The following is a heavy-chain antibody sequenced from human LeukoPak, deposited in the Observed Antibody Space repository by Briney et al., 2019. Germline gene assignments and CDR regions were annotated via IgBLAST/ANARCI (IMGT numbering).Heavy chain of an antibody. CDR1: GFTFSSYG. V-gene: IGHV3-23*01. J-gene: IGHJ4*02. CDR3: AKDLTPSYDYVWGSYRPIDY. CDR2: VSPPGGGT. D-gene: IGHD3-16*02. Sequence: PGGSLRLSCAASGFTFSSYGMSWVRQAPGKGLEWLSGVSPPGGGTYYADSVKGRFTISRDDSKNTLSLQMNSLRVEDTAVYYCAKDLTPSYDYVWGSYRPIDYWGQGTLVTVSS.